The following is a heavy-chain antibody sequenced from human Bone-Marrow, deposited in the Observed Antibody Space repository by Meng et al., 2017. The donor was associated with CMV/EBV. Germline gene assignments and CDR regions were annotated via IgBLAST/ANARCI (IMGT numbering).Heavy chain of an antibody. CDR3: ARVKIRGIINWFDP. J-gene: IGHJ5*02. V-gene: IGHV1-2*02. CDR2: INPDSGGT. Sequence: KASGNTFNGYYIHWVRQDPGQGLEWMGRINPDSGGTSYAQKFQGRVTMTRDTSISTAYMELSSLRSDDAAVYYCARVKIRGIINWFDPWGQGTLVTVSS. CDR1: GNTFNGYY. D-gene: IGHD3-10*01.